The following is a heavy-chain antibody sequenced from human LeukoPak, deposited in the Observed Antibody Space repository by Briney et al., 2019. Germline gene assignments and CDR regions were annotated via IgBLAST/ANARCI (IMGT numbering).Heavy chain of an antibody. CDR3: ARTYYDSTGYYGWEYYFDY. D-gene: IGHD3-22*01. CDR2: ISYDGSNY. Sequence: GGSLRLSCAASGLTFSTYGMHWVRQAPGKGLEWVAVISYDGSNYYYADSVKGRFTISRDNSKNTLYLQMNSLRAEDTAVYYCARTYYDSTGYYGWEYYFDYWGQGTLVTVSS. CDR1: GLTFSTYG. J-gene: IGHJ4*02. V-gene: IGHV3-30*03.